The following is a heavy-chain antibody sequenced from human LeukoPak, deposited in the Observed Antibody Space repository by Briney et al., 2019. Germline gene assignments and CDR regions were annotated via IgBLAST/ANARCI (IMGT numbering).Heavy chain of an antibody. CDR2: ISSSGSTI. J-gene: IGHJ4*02. Sequence: PGGSLRLSCAASGXTFSSYEMNWVRQAPGKGLEWVSYISSSGSTIYYADSVKGRFTISRDNAKNSLYLQMNSLRAEDTAVYYCARRYCSSTSCTLDYWGQGTLVTVSS. V-gene: IGHV3-48*03. CDR1: GXTFSSYE. D-gene: IGHD2-2*01. CDR3: ARRYCSSTSCTLDY.